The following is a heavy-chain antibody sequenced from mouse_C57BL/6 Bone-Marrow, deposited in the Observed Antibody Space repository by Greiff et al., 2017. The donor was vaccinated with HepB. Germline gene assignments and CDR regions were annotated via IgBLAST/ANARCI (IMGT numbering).Heavy chain of an antibody. V-gene: IGHV3-6*01. CDR3: ARRAYGSSYGFAY. CDR1: GYSITSGYY. J-gene: IGHJ3*01. Sequence: EVKLVESGPGLVKPSQSLSLTCSVTGYSITSGYYWNWIRQFPGNKLEWMGYISYDGSNNYNPSLKNRISITRDTSKNQFFLKLNSVTTEDTATYYCARRAYGSSYGFAYWGQGTLVTVSA. D-gene: IGHD1-1*01. CDR2: ISYDGSN.